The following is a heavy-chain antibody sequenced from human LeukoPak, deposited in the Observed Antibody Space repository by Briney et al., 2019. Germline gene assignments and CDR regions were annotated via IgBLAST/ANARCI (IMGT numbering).Heavy chain of an antibody. J-gene: IGHJ4*02. Sequence: GGSLRLSCAASGFTFSKYWMLWVRQAQGKGLESVSRINTDGTVTTYADSVKGRFTVSRDNADNTMFLQMNSVRDEDTAVYYCATKQWLAPPPDSWGQGTPVTVSS. D-gene: IGHD6-19*01. CDR3: ATKQWLAPPPDS. CDR2: INTDGTVT. CDR1: GFTFSKYW. V-gene: IGHV3-74*01.